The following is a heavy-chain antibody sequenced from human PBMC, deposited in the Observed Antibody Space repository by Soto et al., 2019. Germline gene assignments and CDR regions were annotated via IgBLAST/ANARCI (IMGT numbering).Heavy chain of an antibody. CDR2: MHPNSENT. V-gene: IGHV1-8*01. CDR1: WYTFTNYY. Sequence: GAPVKGSCKGSWYTFTNYYIKWVRQATGQRVEWMGWMHPNSENTGYAQKFQGRVTMTRNTSMSTAYMELSSLRSEDTATYYCTKGAERTVQRFLDWVCGHWGQGTPVTVSS. CDR3: TKGAERTVQRFLDWVCGH. D-gene: IGHD3-9*01. J-gene: IGHJ4*02.